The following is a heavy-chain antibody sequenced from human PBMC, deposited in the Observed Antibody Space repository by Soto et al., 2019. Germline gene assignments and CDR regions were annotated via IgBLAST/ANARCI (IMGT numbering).Heavy chain of an antibody. CDR1: GGSVNGYY. CDR2: IYYSGST. CDR3: ARDCSSSCYHDAFDI. Sequence: SETLSLTCAVYGGSVNGYYWNWIRQPPGKGLEWIGDIYYSGSTNYNPSLKSRVTISVDTSKNQFSLKLSSVTAADTAVYYCARDCSSSCYHDAFDIWGQGTMVTVSS. D-gene: IGHD6-13*01. J-gene: IGHJ3*02. V-gene: IGHV4-59*02.